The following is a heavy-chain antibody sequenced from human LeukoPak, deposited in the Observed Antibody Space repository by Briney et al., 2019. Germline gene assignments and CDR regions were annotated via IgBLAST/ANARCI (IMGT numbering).Heavy chain of an antibody. D-gene: IGHD4-17*01. CDR1: GGSISSSSYY. CDR3: ATRVAYDYGDYGPPP. V-gene: IGHV4-39*01. CDR2: IYYSGST. J-gene: IGHJ5*02. Sequence: SETLSLTCTVSGGSISSSSYYWGWIRQPPGKGLEWIGSIYYSGSTYYNSSLKSRVTISVDTSKNQFSLKLSSVTAADTAVYYCATRVAYDYGDYGPPPWGQGTLVTVSS.